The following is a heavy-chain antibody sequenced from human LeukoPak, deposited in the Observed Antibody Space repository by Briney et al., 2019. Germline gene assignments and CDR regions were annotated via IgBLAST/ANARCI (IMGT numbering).Heavy chain of an antibody. CDR3: ARDPAVAGNYFDY. J-gene: IGHJ4*02. CDR2: MDPNRGNT. Sequence: GASVKVSCKASGYTFTSYDINWVRQATGQGLEWMGWMDPNRGNTAYAQKFQGRVTMTRITSISTAYMELSSLRSEDTAVYYCARDPAVAGNYFDYWGQGTLVTVSS. V-gene: IGHV1-8*01. D-gene: IGHD6-19*01. CDR1: GYTFTSYD.